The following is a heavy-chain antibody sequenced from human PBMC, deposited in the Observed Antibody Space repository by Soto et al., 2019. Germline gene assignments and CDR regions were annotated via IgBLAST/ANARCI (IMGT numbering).Heavy chain of an antibody. J-gene: IGHJ3*02. CDR1: GFTFSSYA. CDR2: ISGSGGST. V-gene: IGHV3-23*01. Sequence: GGSLRLSCAASGFTFSSYAMSWVRQAPGKGLEWVSAISGSGGSTYYADSVEGRFTISRDNSKNTLYLQMNSLRAEDTAVYYCARDAVVVAATIDAFDIWGQGTMVTVSS. D-gene: IGHD2-15*01. CDR3: ARDAVVVAATIDAFDI.